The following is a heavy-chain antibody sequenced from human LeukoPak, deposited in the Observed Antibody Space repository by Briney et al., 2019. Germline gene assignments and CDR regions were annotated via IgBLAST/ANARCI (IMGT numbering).Heavy chain of an antibody. J-gene: IGHJ4*02. V-gene: IGHV1-2*02. CDR3: ARASPGYSSSWYDFDY. D-gene: IGHD6-13*01. Sequence: ASVKVSCKASGYTFTGYYMHWVRQAPGQGLEWMGWINPNSGGTNYAQKFQGRVTMTRDTSISTAYMELSRLRSDDTAVYYCARASPGYSSSWYDFDYWGQGTLVTASS. CDR1: GYTFTGYY. CDR2: INPNSGGT.